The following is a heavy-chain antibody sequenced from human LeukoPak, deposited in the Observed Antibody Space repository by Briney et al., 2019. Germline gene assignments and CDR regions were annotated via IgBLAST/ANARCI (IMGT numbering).Heavy chain of an antibody. V-gene: IGHV3-66*01. D-gene: IGHD4-17*01. J-gene: IGHJ3*02. Sequence: PGGSLRLSCAASGFTVSSNYMSWVRQAPGKGLEWVSVIYSGGSTYYADSVKGRFTISRDNSKNTLYLQMNSLRAEDTAVYYCAGIDYGDQPDAFDIWGQGTMVTVSS. CDR1: GFTVSSNY. CDR3: AGIDYGDQPDAFDI. CDR2: IYSGGST.